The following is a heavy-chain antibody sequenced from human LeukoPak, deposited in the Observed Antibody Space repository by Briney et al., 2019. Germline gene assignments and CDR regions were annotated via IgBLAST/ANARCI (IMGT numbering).Heavy chain of an antibody. CDR2: ISWNSGSI. D-gene: IGHD2-2*01. CDR3: AKDLYPSVNQLLGFDY. Sequence: PGGSLRLSCAASGFTFDDYAMHWIRQAPGKGLEWVSGISWNSGSIGYADSVKGRFTISRDNAKNSLYLQMNSLRAEDTALYYCAKDLYPSVNQLLGFDYWGQGTLVTVSS. CDR1: GFTFDDYA. J-gene: IGHJ4*02. V-gene: IGHV3-9*01.